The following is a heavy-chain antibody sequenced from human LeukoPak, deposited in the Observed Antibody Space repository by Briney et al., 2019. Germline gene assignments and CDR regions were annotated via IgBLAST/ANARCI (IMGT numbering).Heavy chain of an antibody. V-gene: IGHV1-69*13. CDR1: GGTFSSYA. CDR3: ATPYGSESYYSPRSYYYYYGMDV. D-gene: IGHD3-10*01. Sequence: SVKVSCKASGGTFSSYAISWVRQAPGQGFEWMGGIIPIFGTANYAQKFQGRVTITADESTSTAYMELISLRSEDTAVYYCATPYGSESYYSPRSYYYYYGMDVWGQGTTVTVSS. CDR2: IIPIFGTA. J-gene: IGHJ6*02.